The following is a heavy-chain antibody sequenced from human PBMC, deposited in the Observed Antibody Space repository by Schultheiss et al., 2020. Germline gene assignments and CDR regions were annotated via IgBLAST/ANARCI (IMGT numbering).Heavy chain of an antibody. V-gene: IGHV4-59*01. CDR3: ARMANLGGYSYGFFES. J-gene: IGHJ4*02. Sequence: GSLRLSCSVSGGSISNSHWTWLRQPPGKGLEWIGYIYYRGSTDSNPSLKSRVTISVDSSKNQISLRLSSVTAADTAVYYCARMANLGGYSYGFFESWGQGTLVTV. CDR1: GGSISNSH. CDR2: IYYRGST. D-gene: IGHD5-18*01.